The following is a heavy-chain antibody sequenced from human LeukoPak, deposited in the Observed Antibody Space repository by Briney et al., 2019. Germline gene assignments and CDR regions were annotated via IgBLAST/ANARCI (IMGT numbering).Heavy chain of an antibody. Sequence: ASVKVSCKASGYTFSSYDINWVRQATGQGLEWMGWMNPNSGNTGYAQKFQGRVTMTRNTSISTAYMELSSLRSEDTAVYYCARGADCYDSSGSQFDYWGQGTLVTVSS. D-gene: IGHD3-22*01. V-gene: IGHV1-8*01. J-gene: IGHJ4*02. CDR2: MNPNSGNT. CDR3: ARGADCYDSSGSQFDY. CDR1: GYTFSSYD.